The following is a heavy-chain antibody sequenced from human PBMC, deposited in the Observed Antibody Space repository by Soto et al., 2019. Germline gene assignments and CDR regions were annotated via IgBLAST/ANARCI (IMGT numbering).Heavy chain of an antibody. Sequence: ASVKVSCKASGYTFTSYAMHWVRQAPGQRLEWMGWINAGNGNTKYSQKYKGRVTITRDTSASTAYKELSSLRSEETAVYYCAGGGSGSYYIFDYWGQGTLVTVSS. CDR3: AGGGSGSYYIFDY. CDR2: INAGNGNT. V-gene: IGHV1-3*01. J-gene: IGHJ4*02. D-gene: IGHD1-26*01. CDR1: GYTFTSYA.